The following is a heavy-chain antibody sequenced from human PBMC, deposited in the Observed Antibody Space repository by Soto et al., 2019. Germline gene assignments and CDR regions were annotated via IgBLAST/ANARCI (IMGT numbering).Heavy chain of an antibody. CDR3: ARAQPFDLHNWIDP. V-gene: IGHV4-39*01. Sequence: PSETLSLTCTVSGGSISSSSYYWGWIRQPPGKGLEWIGSIYYSGSTYYNPSLKSRVTISVDTSKNQFSLKLSSVSSADTAVYYCARAQPFDLHNWIDPWGQGTLVTVSS. J-gene: IGHJ5*02. CDR2: IYYSGST. CDR1: GGSISSSSYY.